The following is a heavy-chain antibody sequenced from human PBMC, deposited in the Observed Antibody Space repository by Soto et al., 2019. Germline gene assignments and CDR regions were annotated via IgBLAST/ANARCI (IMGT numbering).Heavy chain of an antibody. CDR2: IDPSDSYT. CDR3: ARQCGYDHYYYYGMDV. J-gene: IGHJ6*02. CDR1: GYSFTSYW. Sequence: PGESLKISCKGSGYSFTSYWISWVRQMPGKGLEWMGRIDPSDSYTNYSPSFQGHVTISADKSISTAYLQWSSLKASDTAMYYCARQCGYDHYYYYGMDVWGHATTGTVS. V-gene: IGHV5-10-1*01. D-gene: IGHD5-12*01.